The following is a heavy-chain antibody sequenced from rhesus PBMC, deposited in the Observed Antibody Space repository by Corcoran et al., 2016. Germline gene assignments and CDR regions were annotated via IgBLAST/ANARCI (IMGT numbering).Heavy chain of an antibody. CDR2: IYWGDDK. J-gene: IGHJ4*01. CDR1: GFSITTTNLG. Sequence: QVTLKESGPALVKPTQTRTLTCSFSGFSITTTNLGVGWLRKPPGKALEWLALIYWGDDKYYRASLKSRLTISRDTSKNQVVLTMTNMDPVDTATYFCVRSRRDSGYRDYFDYWGQGVLVTVSS. V-gene: IGHV2-174*01. CDR3: VRSRRDSGYRDYFDY. D-gene: IGHD5-24*01.